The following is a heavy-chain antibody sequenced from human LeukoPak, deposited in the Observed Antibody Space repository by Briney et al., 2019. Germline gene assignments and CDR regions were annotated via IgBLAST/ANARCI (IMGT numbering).Heavy chain of an antibody. CDR3: ARLSKDTVVLPAAMAHYFDY. J-gene: IGHJ4*02. D-gene: IGHD2-2*01. Sequence: SGTLSLTCTVCGGSISGYYWSWIRQPAGRGLQFIGYIHYTGGNNYNPSLESRVTLSVDTSKNPFSLKLRSVTAADTAVYYCARLSKDTVVLPAAMAHYFDYWGQGTLVTVSS. V-gene: IGHV4-59*08. CDR1: GGSISGYY. CDR2: IHYTGGN.